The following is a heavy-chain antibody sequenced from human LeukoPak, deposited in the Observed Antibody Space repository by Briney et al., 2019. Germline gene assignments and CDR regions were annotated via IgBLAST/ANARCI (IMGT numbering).Heavy chain of an antibody. V-gene: IGHV3-23*01. Sequence: QPGGSLRLSCAASGFSFGTYAMTWVRQAPGKGLECVSTVSGSGGNTYYTDSVKGRFTISRDNSKNTLFLQMSSLRAEDTALYYCTKGGVVSAFGYWGQGVLVTVSS. CDR1: GFSFGTYA. CDR3: TKGGVVSAFGY. D-gene: IGHD3-22*01. CDR2: VSGSGGNT. J-gene: IGHJ4*02.